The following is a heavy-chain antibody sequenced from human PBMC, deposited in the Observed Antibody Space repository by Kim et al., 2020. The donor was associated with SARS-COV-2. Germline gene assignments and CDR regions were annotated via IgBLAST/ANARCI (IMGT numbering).Heavy chain of an antibody. D-gene: IGHD5-12*01. CDR2: MRSSGSTT. CDR3: ARGLGYPTYHEYYYYYGMDV. Sequence: GGSLRLSFAASGFTFSSYSMNWVRQAAGKVLEWVADMRSSGSTTYYADSVKGRFTISRDTPKNYLYLQMNSLRAEDNAVYYCARGLGYPTYHEYYYYYGMDVWGQGTTVTV. CDR1: GFTFSSYS. V-gene: IGHV3-48*01. J-gene: IGHJ6*02.